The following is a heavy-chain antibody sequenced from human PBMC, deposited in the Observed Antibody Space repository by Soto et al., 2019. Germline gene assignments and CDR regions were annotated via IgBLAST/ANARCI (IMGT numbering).Heavy chain of an antibody. Sequence: SETLSLTCTVSGGNIRSSNYYWGRIRKHQGKGLEWIGSIYHSGNTNYTPSLKRRVTISVDTSKNQFSLKLSSVTAADTALYYCAIPSTGTTWRWFDPWGQGILVT. V-gene: IGHV4-39*01. CDR3: AIPSTGTTWRWFDP. CDR2: IYHSGNT. CDR1: GGNIRSSNYY. J-gene: IGHJ5*02. D-gene: IGHD1-1*01.